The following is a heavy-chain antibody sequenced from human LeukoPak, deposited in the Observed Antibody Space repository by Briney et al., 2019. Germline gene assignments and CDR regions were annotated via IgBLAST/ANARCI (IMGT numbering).Heavy chain of an antibody. D-gene: IGHD5-24*01. CDR2: INSDGSST. J-gene: IGHJ4*02. CDR1: GFTFSIYW. CDR3: ARGRRDGYNVYYY. V-gene: IGHV3-74*01. Sequence: GGSLRLSCAASGFTFSIYWMHWVRQAPGKGLVSVSRINSDGSSTSYADSVKGRFTISRDNAKNTLYLQMNSLRAEDTAVYYCARGRRDGYNVYYYWGQGTLVTVSS.